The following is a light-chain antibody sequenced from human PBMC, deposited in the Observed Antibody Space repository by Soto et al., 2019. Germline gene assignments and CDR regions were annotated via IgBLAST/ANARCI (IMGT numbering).Light chain of an antibody. V-gene: IGKV1-39*01. CDR2: AAS. J-gene: IGKJ5*01. CDR1: QSISNH. Sequence: DIQMTQSPSSLSASVEDRVIITCRASQSISNHLNWYQQKPGKAPKLLIFAASSLQSGVPSRFSGSGSGTEFTLTISSLQPDDFATYYCQQYDNLITFGQGTRLEIK. CDR3: QQYDNLIT.